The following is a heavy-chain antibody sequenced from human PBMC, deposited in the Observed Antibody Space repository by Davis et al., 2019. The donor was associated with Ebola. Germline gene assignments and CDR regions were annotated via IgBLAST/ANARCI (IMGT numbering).Heavy chain of an antibody. CDR1: GGSFSGYY. D-gene: IGHD4-17*01. CDR3: TRVDTLDYGGVYYHYGMDV. Sequence: SETLSLTCAVYGGSFSGYYWSWIRQPPGKGLEWIGEINHSGSTNYNPSLKSRVTISVDKSKNQFSLKLSSVTAADTALYYCTRVDTLDYGGVYYHYGMDVWGRGTSVTVSS. CDR2: INHSGST. V-gene: IGHV4-34*01. J-gene: IGHJ6*04.